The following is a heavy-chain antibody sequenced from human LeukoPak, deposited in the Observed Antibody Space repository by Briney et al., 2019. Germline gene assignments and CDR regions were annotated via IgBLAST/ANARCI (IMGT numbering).Heavy chain of an antibody. V-gene: IGHV5-51*01. Sequence: GESLKISCKGSGYTFTSYWIGWVRQMPGKGLEWMGIIYPGDSDTRYSPSFQGQVTISADKSISTACLQWSTLKASDTAMYYCARQNDYGDNSVNYWGQGTLVTVSS. CDR1: GYTFTSYW. J-gene: IGHJ4*02. D-gene: IGHD4-17*01. CDR2: IYPGDSDT. CDR3: ARQNDYGDNSVNY.